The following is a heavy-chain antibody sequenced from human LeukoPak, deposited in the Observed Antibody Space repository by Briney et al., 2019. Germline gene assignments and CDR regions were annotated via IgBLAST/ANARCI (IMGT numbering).Heavy chain of an antibody. CDR3: ASESENNGYIDSDY. J-gene: IGHJ4*02. CDR1: VGSFSGYF. D-gene: IGHD5-18*01. V-gene: IGHV4-34*01. Sequence: SETLSLTCVEYVGSFSGYFWCGIREPPGKGVECMGDINDGGSTNYTPSLKSRVTISVDTSKNQFSLKLSSVTAADTAVYYCASESENNGYIDSDYRGQGTQVTVSS. CDR2: INDGGST.